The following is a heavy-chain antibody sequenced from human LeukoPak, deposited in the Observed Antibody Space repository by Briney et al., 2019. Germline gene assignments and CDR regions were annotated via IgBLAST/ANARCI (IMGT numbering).Heavy chain of an antibody. CDR3: ARDPLRYFDWLLFWYFDL. V-gene: IGHV3-21*01. Sequence: GGSLRLSCAASGFTFSSYSMNWVRQAPGKGLEWVSSISSSSSYIYYADSVKGRFTISRDNAKNSLYLQMNSLRAEDTAVYYCARDPLRYFDWLLFWYFDLWGRGTLVTVSS. CDR1: GFTFSSYS. D-gene: IGHD3-9*01. CDR2: ISSSSSYI. J-gene: IGHJ2*01.